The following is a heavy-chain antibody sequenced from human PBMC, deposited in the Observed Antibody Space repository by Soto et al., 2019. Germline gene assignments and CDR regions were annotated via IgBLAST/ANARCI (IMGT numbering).Heavy chain of an antibody. V-gene: IGHV3-30-3*01. D-gene: IGHD3-22*01. CDR2: ISDDGDKV. CDR1: EFTFSDYA. J-gene: IGHJ3*02. CDR3: AREHYHDRSGTNGHAFDI. Sequence: QVQLVESGGGVVQPGRSLRLSCAASEFTFSDYAMHWVRQAPGKGLEWVAVISDDGDKVFYADSMKDRLTISRDNSKSTLFLQLTSLGPEDTALYYCAREHYHDRSGTNGHAFDIWGQGTLVTVSS.